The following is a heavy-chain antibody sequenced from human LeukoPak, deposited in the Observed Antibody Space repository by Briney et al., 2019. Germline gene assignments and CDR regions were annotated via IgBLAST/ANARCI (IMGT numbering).Heavy chain of an antibody. CDR2: IHYRGSS. CDR3: ASARLYGSGNYPFDY. J-gene: IGHJ4*02. D-gene: IGHD3-10*01. Sequence: SETLSLTCSVSGGSFSTYYWSWIRQPPGKGLEWIGYIHYRGSSNYNTSLKNRVTISIDTSKNQFSLKLRSVTAADTAVYYCASARLYGSGNYPFDYWGQGTLVTVSS. CDR1: GGSFSTYY. V-gene: IGHV4-59*01.